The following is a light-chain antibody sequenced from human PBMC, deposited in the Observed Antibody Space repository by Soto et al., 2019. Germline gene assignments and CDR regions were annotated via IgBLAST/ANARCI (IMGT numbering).Light chain of an antibody. CDR2: GNT. V-gene: IGLV1-40*01. CDR3: QSYDSSLSGWV. J-gene: IGLJ3*02. CDR1: SSNIGAGYD. Sequence: QSVLTQPPSVSGAPGQRVTISCIGSSSNIGAGYDVHWYQQLPGTAPKLPISGNTNRPSGVPDRFSGSKSGTSASLAITGLQAEDEADYYCQSYDSSLSGWVFGGGTKLTVL.